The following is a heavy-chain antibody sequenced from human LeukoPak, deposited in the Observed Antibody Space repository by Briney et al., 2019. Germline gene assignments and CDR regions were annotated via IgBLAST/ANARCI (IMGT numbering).Heavy chain of an antibody. CDR2: ISSSSSYI. CDR1: GFTFSSYS. J-gene: IGHJ4*02. V-gene: IGHV3-21*01. D-gene: IGHD2-15*01. CDR3: ARALLDPTRGDFDY. Sequence: GGSLRLSCAASGFTFSSYSMNWVRQAPGKGLEWVSSISSSSSYIYYADSVKGRFTISRDNAKNSLYLQMNSLRAEDTAVYYCARALLDPTRGDFDYWGQGTLVTVSS.